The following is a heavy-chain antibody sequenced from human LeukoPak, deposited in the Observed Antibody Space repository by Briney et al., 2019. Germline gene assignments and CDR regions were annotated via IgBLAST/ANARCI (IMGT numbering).Heavy chain of an antibody. CDR2: INHSGST. D-gene: IGHD6-19*01. J-gene: IGHJ3*02. CDR1: GGSFSGYY. Sequence: SETLSLTCAVYGGSFSGYYWSWIRQPPGKGLEWIGEINHSGSTNYNPSLKSRVTISVDTSKNQFSLKLRSVTAADTAVYYCARPLYSSGWDAFDIWGQGTMVTVSS. V-gene: IGHV4-34*01. CDR3: ARPLYSSGWDAFDI.